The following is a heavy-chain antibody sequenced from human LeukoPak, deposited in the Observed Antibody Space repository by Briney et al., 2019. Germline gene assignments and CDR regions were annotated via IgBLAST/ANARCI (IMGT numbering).Heavy chain of an antibody. J-gene: IGHJ5*02. CDR2: INPNSGGT. V-gene: IGHV1-2*02. CDR1: GYTFTGYY. CDR3: ASYIRITIFGVVPGGFDP. D-gene: IGHD3-3*01. Sequence: ASVKVSCKASGYTFTGYYMHWVRQAPGQGLEWMGWINPNSGGTNYAQKFQGRVTMTRDTSISTAYMELSRLRSDDTAVYYCASYIRITIFGVVPGGFDPWGQGTQVTVSS.